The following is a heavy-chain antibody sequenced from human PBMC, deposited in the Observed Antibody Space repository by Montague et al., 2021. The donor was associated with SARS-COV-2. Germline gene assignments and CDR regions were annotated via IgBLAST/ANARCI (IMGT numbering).Heavy chain of an antibody. CDR1: GGSFSGHY. J-gene: IGHJ6*03. D-gene: IGHD3-22*01. V-gene: IGHV4-34*01. CDR2: INNSGTT. Sequence: SETLSLTCAVYGGSFSGHYWSWIRQTPGKGLEWIGEINNSGTTNYNPSLKSRVTILVDASKNQFSLKLHSVTAADTAVYYCARRPIEVSMIVVVLTGASYYMDVWGKGTTVTVSS. CDR3: ARRPIEVSMIVVVLTGASYYMDV.